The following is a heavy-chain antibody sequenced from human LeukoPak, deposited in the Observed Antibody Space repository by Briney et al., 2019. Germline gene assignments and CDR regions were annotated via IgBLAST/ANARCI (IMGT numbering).Heavy chain of an antibody. V-gene: IGHV3-23*01. CDR3: AKRGDYHWYFDL. CDR2: IGGSGGST. J-gene: IGHJ2*01. Sequence: GGSLRLSCAASGFTFSSYNMNWVRQAPGKGLEWVSGIGGSGGSTYYADSVKGRFTISRDNSKNTLYLQMNSLRAEDTAVYYCAKRGDYHWYFDLWGRGTLVAVSS. CDR1: GFTFSSYN. D-gene: IGHD3-10*01.